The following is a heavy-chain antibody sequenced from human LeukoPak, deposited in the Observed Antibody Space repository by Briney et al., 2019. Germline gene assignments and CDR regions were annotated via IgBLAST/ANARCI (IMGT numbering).Heavy chain of an antibody. CDR3: ARDFTTWGYSGLFDY. D-gene: IGHD1-26*01. CDR1: GFIFSDYY. Sequence: GGSLRLSCAASGFIFSDYYMSWTRQAPGKGLEWVSYISSSNSYTNYADSVKGRFTISRDNAKKSLYLEMNSLRAEDTAVYYCARDFTTWGYSGLFDYWGQGTLVTVAS. CDR2: ISSSNSYT. J-gene: IGHJ4*02. V-gene: IGHV3-11*06.